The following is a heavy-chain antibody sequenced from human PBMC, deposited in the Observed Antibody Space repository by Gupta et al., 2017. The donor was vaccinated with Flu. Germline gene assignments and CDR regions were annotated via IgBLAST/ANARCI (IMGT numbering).Heavy chain of an antibody. Sequence: EVQLLESGGGLVQPGGSLRLSCAASGFPFRSYALSWVRQAPGKGLEWVSAISGSGGSTYYADSVKGRFTISRDNSKNTLYLQMNSLRAEDTAVYYCALVVAASGWFDPWGQGTLVTVSS. CDR3: ALVVAASGWFDP. CDR2: ISGSGGST. CDR1: GFPFRSYA. D-gene: IGHD2-15*01. J-gene: IGHJ5*02. V-gene: IGHV3-23*01.